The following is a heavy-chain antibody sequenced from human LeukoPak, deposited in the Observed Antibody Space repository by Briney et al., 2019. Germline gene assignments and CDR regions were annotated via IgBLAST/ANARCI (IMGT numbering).Heavy chain of an antibody. CDR1: GGSISSYY. CDR2: MYYSGST. CDR3: ARHLRGIVVVVAATENWFDP. V-gene: IGHV4-59*08. Sequence: KSSETLSLTCTVSGGSISSYYWSWIRQPPGKGLEWVGYMYYSGSTNYNPSLKSRVTISVDTSKNQFSLKLSSVTAADTAVYYCARHLRGIVVVVAATENWFDPWGQGTLVTVSS. J-gene: IGHJ5*02. D-gene: IGHD2-15*01.